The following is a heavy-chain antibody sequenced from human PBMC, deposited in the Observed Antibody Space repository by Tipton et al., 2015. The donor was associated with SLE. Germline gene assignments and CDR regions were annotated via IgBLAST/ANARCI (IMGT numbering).Heavy chain of an antibody. CDR1: GGSISSGDYY. J-gene: IGHJ6*03. CDR3: ARTEVRGVIAMDV. D-gene: IGHD3-10*01. CDR2: IYTTGST. V-gene: IGHV4-61*09. Sequence: TLSLTCTVSGGSISSGDYYWSWIRQPPGKGLEWIGYIYTTGSTNYNPSLKSRVTISVDTSKNQFSLKLTSVTAADTAVYYCARTEVRGVIAMDVWGKGTTVTVSS.